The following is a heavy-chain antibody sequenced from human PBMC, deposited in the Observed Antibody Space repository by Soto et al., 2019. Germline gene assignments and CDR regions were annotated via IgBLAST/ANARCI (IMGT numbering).Heavy chain of an antibody. Sequence: PSETLSLTCSVSNGSISGSYWTWIRQPPGKILEWIGYIHYSGRTDYNPSLTSRATMSVDASKNQFSLNLKSITAADTAVYYCVSVGVGIGNNFDSWGRGTLVTVSS. CDR2: IHYSGRT. D-gene: IGHD1-26*01. V-gene: IGHV4-59*12. J-gene: IGHJ4*02. CDR1: NGSISGSY. CDR3: VSVGVGIGNNFDS.